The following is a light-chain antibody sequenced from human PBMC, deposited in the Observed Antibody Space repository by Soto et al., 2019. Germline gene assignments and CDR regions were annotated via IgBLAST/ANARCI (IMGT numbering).Light chain of an antibody. CDR3: QSHDSSLHASV. CDR1: SSNIGAGYD. Sequence: QSVPTQPPSVSGAPGQRVTISCTGSSSNIGAGYDVHWYLQLPGTAPKLLIYGNTNRPSGVPDRFSGSKSGSSASLAITGLQAEDEADYYCQSHDSSLHASVFGTGTKVTVL. V-gene: IGLV1-40*01. CDR2: GNT. J-gene: IGLJ1*01.